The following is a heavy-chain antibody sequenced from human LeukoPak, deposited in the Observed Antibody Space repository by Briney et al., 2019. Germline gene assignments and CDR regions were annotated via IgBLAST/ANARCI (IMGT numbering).Heavy chain of an antibody. D-gene: IGHD1-26*01. CDR3: ARRQAEGATWEFDY. CDR1: GGSISSYY. CDR2: IYYSGST. V-gene: IGHV4-59*08. J-gene: IGHJ4*02. Sequence: PSETLSLTCTVSGGSISSYYWSWIRQPPGKGLEWIGYIYYSGSTNYNPSLKSRVTISVDTSKNQFSLKLSSMTAADTAVYYCARRQAEGATWEFDYWGQGTLVTVSS.